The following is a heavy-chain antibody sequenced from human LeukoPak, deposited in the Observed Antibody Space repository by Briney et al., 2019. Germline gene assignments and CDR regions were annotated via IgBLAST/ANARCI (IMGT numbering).Heavy chain of an antibody. CDR2: IYSGGST. CDR1: GFTVSSNY. CDR3: ARELPGIAAFQAT. D-gene: IGHD6-25*01. Sequence: GGSLRLSCAASGFTVSSNYMSWVRQAPGKGLEWVSVIYSGGSTYYADSVKGRFTISRDNSKNTLYLQMNSLRAEDTAVYYCARELPGIAAFQATWGQGTLVTVSS. V-gene: IGHV3-53*01. J-gene: IGHJ5*02.